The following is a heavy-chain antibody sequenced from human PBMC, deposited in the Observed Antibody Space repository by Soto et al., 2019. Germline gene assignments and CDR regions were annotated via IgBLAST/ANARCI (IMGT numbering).Heavy chain of an antibody. D-gene: IGHD2-15*01. Sequence: QVQLVQSGAEEKKPGASVKVSCKASGYTFTSYAMHWVRQAPGQRLEWMGWINAGNGNTKYSQKFQGRVTITRDTSASTAYMELSSLRSEDTAVYYCASSYCSGGSCYDYDYGMDVWGQGTTVNVSS. CDR3: ASSYCSGGSCYDYDYGMDV. V-gene: IGHV1-3*05. CDR1: GYTFTSYA. CDR2: INAGNGNT. J-gene: IGHJ6*02.